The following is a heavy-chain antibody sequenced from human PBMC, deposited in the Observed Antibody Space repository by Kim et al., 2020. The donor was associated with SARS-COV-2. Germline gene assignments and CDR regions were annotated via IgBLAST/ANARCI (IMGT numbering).Heavy chain of an antibody. CDR1: GFTFSSYA. V-gene: IGHV3-23*01. Sequence: GGSLRLSCAASGFTFSSYAMSWVRQAPGKGLEWVSAISGSGGSTYYADSVKGRFTISRDNSKNTLYLQMNSLRAEDTAVYYCAKDWGYGSGPWGFQHWGQGTLVTVSS. D-gene: IGHD3-10*01. J-gene: IGHJ1*01. CDR3: AKDWGYGSGPWGFQH. CDR2: ISGSGGST.